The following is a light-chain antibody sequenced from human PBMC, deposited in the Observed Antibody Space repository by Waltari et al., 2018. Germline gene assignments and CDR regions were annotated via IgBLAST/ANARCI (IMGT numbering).Light chain of an antibody. CDR1: QSVSSSY. J-gene: IGKJ1*01. Sequence: ELVLTQSPATLSLSPGERATLPCRASQSVSSSYLAWYQQKPGQAPRHLIDGASSRATGIPDRFSGSGSGTDFTLTISRLEPEDFAVYYCQQYGSSPRTFGQGTKVEIK. CDR3: QQYGSSPRT. CDR2: GAS. V-gene: IGKV3-20*01.